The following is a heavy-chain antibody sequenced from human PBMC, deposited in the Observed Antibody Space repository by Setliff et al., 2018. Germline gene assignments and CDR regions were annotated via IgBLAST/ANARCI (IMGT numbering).Heavy chain of an antibody. CDR3: ARGIAATGTGKAFDV. CDR2: INPHSGGA. D-gene: IGHD6-13*01. CDR1: GYTFTAFY. V-gene: IGHV1-2*02. J-gene: IGHJ3*01. Sequence: ASVKVSCKASGYTFTAFYMHWVRQAPGQGLEWMGWINPHSGGAKYVEKFQGRVTLTRDTSISTAYMELSSLRSDNTAVYYCARGIAATGTGKAFDVWGQGTKVTVSS.